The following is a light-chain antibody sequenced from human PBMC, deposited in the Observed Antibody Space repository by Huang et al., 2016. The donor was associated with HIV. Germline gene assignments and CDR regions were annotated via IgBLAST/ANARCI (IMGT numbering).Light chain of an antibody. J-gene: IGKJ2*01. CDR3: QQYNNYSPRT. CDR1: QSISSW. Sequence: DIQMTQSPSTLSASVGDRVTITCRASQSISSWLAWYQQKPGKAPKLLIYKASNLGGGVPSRFSGSGAGREFTLTISSLQHDDFATYYCQQYNNYSPRTFGRGTKLEIK. V-gene: IGKV1-5*03. CDR2: KAS.